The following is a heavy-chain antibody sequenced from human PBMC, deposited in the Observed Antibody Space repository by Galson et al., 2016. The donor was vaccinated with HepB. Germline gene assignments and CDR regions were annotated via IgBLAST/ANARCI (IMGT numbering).Heavy chain of an antibody. CDR2: IRSKTHNSAT. CDR1: GFIFSGSV. CDR3: SSRDFTHYGVDY. D-gene: IGHD3-16*01. J-gene: IGHJ4*02. Sequence: SLRLSCAGSGFIFSGSVMHWVRQASGKGLEWVGRIRSKTHNSATAYATSVEGRFTISRDDSKNTTYLLMNSLKTEDTAVYYCSSRDFTHYGVDYWGLGTLVIVSS. V-gene: IGHV3-73*01.